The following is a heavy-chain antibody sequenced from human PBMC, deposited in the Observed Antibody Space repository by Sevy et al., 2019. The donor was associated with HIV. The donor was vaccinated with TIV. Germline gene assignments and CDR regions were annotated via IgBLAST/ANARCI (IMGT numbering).Heavy chain of an antibody. CDR1: GFTFSSYA. D-gene: IGHD3-22*01. V-gene: IGHV3-23*01. J-gene: IGHJ4*02. CDR2: ISGSGGST. CDR3: AKDDAMIVVVTPFDY. Sequence: GGSLRLSCAASGFTFSSYAMIWVRQAPGKRLEWVSAISGSGGSTYYADSVKGRFTISRDNSKNTLYLQMNSLRAEDTAVYYCAKDDAMIVVVTPFDYWGQGTLVTVSS.